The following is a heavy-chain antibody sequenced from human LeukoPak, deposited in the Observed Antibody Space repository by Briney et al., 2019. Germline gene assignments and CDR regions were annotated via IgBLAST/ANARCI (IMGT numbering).Heavy chain of an antibody. CDR1: GGSFSDYY. CDR2: INHSGST. D-gene: IGHD2-2*01. J-gene: IGHJ4*02. Sequence: SETLSLTCAVYGGSFSDYYWSWIRQPPGKGLEWIGEINHSGSTNYNPSLKSRVTISVDTSKNQFSLKLSSVTAADTAVYYCARVGIVVVPAALDYWGQGTLVTVSS. CDR3: ARVGIVVVPAALDY. V-gene: IGHV4-34*01.